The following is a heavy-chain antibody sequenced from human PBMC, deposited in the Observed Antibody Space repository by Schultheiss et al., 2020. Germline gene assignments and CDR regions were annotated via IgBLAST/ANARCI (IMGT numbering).Heavy chain of an antibody. J-gene: IGHJ6*02. V-gene: IGHV3-23*01. Sequence: GGSLRLSCAASGFTFSNAWMNWVRQAPGKGLEWVSAISGSGGSRYYADSVKGRFTISRDNSKNTLYLQMNSLRAEDTAVYYCAADIVLINYYYGMDVWGQGTTVTVSS. CDR1: GFTFSNAW. CDR2: ISGSGGSR. D-gene: IGHD2-8*01. CDR3: AADIVLINYYYGMDV.